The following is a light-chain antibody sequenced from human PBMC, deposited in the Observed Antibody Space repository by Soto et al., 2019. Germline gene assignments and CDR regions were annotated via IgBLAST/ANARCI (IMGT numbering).Light chain of an antibody. CDR1: SNDVGSYNL. CDR3: CSYAGSNYYV. Sequence: QSALTQPASVSGSPGQSITISCTGTSNDVGSYNLVSWYQHHPGKAPKLMIFEGSKRPSGVSNRFSGSKSGNTASLTISGLQAEDEADFYCCSYAGSNYYVFGTGT. V-gene: IGLV2-23*01. CDR2: EGS. J-gene: IGLJ1*01.